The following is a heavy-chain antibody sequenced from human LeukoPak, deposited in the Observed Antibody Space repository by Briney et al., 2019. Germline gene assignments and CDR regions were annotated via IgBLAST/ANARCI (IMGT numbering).Heavy chain of an antibody. D-gene: IGHD4-17*01. V-gene: IGHV1-69*05. J-gene: IGHJ5*02. Sequence: SVKVSCKASGGTFSSYAISWVRQAPGQGLEWMGGIIPIFGTANYAQKFQGRVTITTDESTSTAYMELSRLRSDDTAVYYCARSRSVTTLGNWFDPWGQGTLVTVSS. CDR3: ARSRSVTTLGNWFDP. CDR2: IIPIFGTA. CDR1: GGTFSSYA.